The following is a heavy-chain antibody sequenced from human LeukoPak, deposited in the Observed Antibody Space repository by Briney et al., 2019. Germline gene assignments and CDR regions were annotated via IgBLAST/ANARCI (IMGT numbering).Heavy chain of an antibody. D-gene: IGHD5-24*01. J-gene: IGHJ3*02. CDR2: IYYSGST. Sequence: SETLSLTCTVSGGSISSYYWSWIRQPPGKGLEWVGYIYYSGSTNYNPSLKSRVTISVDTSKNQFSLKLSSVTAADPAVYYCATHPSTISYRGAFDIWGQGTMVTVSS. V-gene: IGHV4-59*13. CDR3: ATHPSTISYRGAFDI. CDR1: GGSISSYY.